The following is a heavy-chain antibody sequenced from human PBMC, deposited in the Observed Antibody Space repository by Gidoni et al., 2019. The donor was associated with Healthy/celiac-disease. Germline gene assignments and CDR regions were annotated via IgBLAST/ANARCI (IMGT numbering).Heavy chain of an antibody. CDR1: GFPFSSYA. D-gene: IGHD3-10*01. J-gene: IGHJ4*02. CDR2: SSGSGGST. CDR3: AKDAKPVLLWFGETPGDY. Sequence: EVQLLETGGGLVQPGGSLRLSCAASGFPFSSYAMSWFRQAPGKGLEGVSASSGSGGSTYYEDAVKGRLTIYRENSKNTLYLQMNSLRAEDTAVYYCAKDAKPVLLWFGETPGDYWGQGTLVTVSS. V-gene: IGHV3-23*01.